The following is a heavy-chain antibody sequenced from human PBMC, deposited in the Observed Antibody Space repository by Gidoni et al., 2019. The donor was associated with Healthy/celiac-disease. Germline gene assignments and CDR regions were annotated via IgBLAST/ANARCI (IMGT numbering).Heavy chain of an antibody. CDR1: GGSFSGYY. J-gene: IGHJ6*02. V-gene: IGHV4-34*01. CDR2: INHSGSN. CDR3: ARGPGPFGVVRGMDV. Sequence: QVQLQQWGAGLLKPSDTLSLTCAVYGGSFSGYYWSWIRQPPGKGLEWIGEINHSGSNNYNPSLKSRVTISVDTYKNQFSLKLSAVNAADTAVYYCARGPGPFGVVRGMDVWGQGTTVTVSS. D-gene: IGHD3-3*01.